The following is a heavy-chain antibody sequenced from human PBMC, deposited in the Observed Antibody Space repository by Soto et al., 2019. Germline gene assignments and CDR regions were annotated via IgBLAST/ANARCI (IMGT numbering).Heavy chain of an antibody. J-gene: IGHJ3*02. D-gene: IGHD3-16*01. Sequence: QSVALARSVALGARRIIEESMGWIRQPPGKALEWLALIYWDDDKRYSPTLKSRLTTTKDTSKNQVVLTMTNMDPVDTATYFCAHRPPPFWYDYLSFKAGFDIRGEATILTLSS. CDR3: AHRPPPFWYDYLSFKAGFDI. CDR1: LGARRIIEES. CDR2: IYWDDDK. V-gene: IGHV2-5*02.